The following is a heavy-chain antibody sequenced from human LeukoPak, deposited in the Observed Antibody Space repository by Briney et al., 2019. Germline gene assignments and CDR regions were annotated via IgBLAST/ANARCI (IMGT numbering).Heavy chain of an antibody. CDR3: AADDYDAFDI. CDR1: GFTFSSYA. D-gene: IGHD1-1*01. V-gene: IGHV3-48*01. Sequence: GGSLRLSCAASGFTFSSYAMSWVRQAPGRGLEWVSNISSSSSIIYYADSVKGRFTISRDNAKNSLYLQMNSLRAEDTAIYYCAADDYDAFDIWGQGTMVTVSS. J-gene: IGHJ3*02. CDR2: ISSSSSII.